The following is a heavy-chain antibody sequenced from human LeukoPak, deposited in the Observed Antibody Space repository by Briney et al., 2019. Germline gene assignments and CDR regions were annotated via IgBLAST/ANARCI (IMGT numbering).Heavy chain of an antibody. CDR1: GYTFTSYG. CDR3: ARVEVLLWFGELRSYYMDV. CDR2: ISAYNGNT. V-gene: IGHV1-18*01. D-gene: IGHD3-10*01. Sequence: ASVKVSCKASGYTFTSYGISWVRQAPGQGLEWMGWISAYNGNTNYAQKLQGRVTMTTDTSTSTAYMELRSLRSDDTAVYYCARVEVLLWFGELRSYYMDVWGKGTTVTVSS. J-gene: IGHJ6*03.